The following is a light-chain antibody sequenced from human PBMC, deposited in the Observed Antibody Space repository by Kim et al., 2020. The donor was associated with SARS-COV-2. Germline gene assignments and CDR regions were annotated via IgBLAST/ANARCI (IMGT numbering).Light chain of an antibody. J-gene: IGKJ2*03. CDR1: QTVLYNSNNENY. CDR3: QQYYSTPPS. CDR2: WAS. V-gene: IGKV4-1*01. Sequence: ATLHCKLRQTVLYNSNNENYLAWYQQKPGQAPKLLIYWASIRESGVSDRFSGSGSETDFTLTISSLQAEDVAVYYCQQYYSTPPSFGQGTKLEI.